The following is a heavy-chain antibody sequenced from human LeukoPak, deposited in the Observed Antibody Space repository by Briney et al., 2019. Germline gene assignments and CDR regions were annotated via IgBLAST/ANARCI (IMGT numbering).Heavy chain of an antibody. D-gene: IGHD3-22*01. Sequence: SETLSLTCTVSGGSISSYYWSWIRQPPGKGLEWIGYIYYSGSTNYNPSLKSRVTISVDTSKNQFSLKLSSVTAADTAVYYCARDSQYYYDSSGYHPIDAFDIWGQGTMVTVSS. J-gene: IGHJ3*02. CDR1: GGSISSYY. CDR2: IYYSGST. CDR3: ARDSQYYYDSSGYHPIDAFDI. V-gene: IGHV4-59*12.